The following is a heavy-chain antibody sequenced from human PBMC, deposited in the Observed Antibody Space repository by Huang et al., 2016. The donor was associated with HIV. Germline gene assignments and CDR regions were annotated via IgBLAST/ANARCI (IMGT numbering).Heavy chain of an antibody. CDR2: ITPNTGRT. J-gene: IGHJ4*02. CDR3: AREGLYPDY. D-gene: IGHD2-8*01. V-gene: IGHV1-46*01. Sequence: QVQLVQSGAEMKKPGASVKISCKASGYTFTNYYVHWARQAPGRGLEWMGIITPNTGRTTYSENFQGRLTVTRDTSTGTVYMDLSSLKSEDTAVYYCAREGLYPDYWGQGTLVTVSS. CDR1: GYTFTNYY.